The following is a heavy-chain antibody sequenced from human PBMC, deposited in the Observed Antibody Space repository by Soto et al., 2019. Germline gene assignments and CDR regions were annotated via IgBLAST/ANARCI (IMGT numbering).Heavy chain of an antibody. J-gene: IGHJ4*02. CDR2: ISANNGNT. D-gene: IGHD1-26*01. CDR3: ARDRGSYALDY. CDR1: GYTSTSYG. Sequence: QVQLVQSGAEVKKPGASVKVSCKASGYTSTSYGISWVRQAPGQGLEWMGWISANNGNTNYAQKLQGRVTMTTDTSTSTAHMELRSLRSDDTAVYYCARDRGSYALDYWGQGTLVTVSS. V-gene: IGHV1-18*01.